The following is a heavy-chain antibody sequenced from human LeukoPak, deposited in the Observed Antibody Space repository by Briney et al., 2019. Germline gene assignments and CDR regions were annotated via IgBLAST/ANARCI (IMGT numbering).Heavy chain of an antibody. CDR3: AKRYGDSTGWFFDF. D-gene: IGHD6-13*01. Sequence: GGSLRLSCAASGFTFSSYAMSWVRQAPGKGLEWVSSINGGGDITYYAESVKGRFTVSRDNSKNTLFLQMNSLRAEDTAVFYCAKRYGDSTGWFFDFWGQGSLVTVSS. CDR1: GFTFSSYA. J-gene: IGHJ4*02. V-gene: IGHV3-23*01. CDR2: INGGGDIT.